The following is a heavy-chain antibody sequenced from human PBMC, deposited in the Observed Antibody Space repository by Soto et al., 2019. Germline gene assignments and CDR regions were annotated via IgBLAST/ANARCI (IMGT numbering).Heavy chain of an antibody. J-gene: IGHJ6*02. CDR1: GFIFSRYA. V-gene: IGHV3-30*04. CDR2: ISNDGGNK. Sequence: PGGSLRLSCAASGFIFSRYAMHWVRQSPGKGLEWVAVISNDGGNKYYADSVKGRFTISRDNSKNTLYVQMNSLRGEDTAIYYCARGFYGFSAYFYYGMDVWGQGTTVTVSS. D-gene: IGHD4-17*01. CDR3: ARGFYGFSAYFYYGMDV.